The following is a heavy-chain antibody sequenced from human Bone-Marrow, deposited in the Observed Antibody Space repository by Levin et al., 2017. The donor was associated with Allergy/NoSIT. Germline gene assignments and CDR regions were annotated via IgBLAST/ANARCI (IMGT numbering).Heavy chain of an antibody. CDR3: AKDTMKTGHFDWAFDS. CDR2: ISWDGGTI. CDR1: GFTFDDHA. D-gene: IGHD3-9*01. J-gene: IGHJ5*01. Sequence: GGSLRLSCAASGFTFDDHAMHWVRQVPGKGLEWVSGISWDGGTIGYADSVKGRFTIARDNADNSLYLQMNSLTPEDTAFYYCAKDTMKTGHFDWAFDSWGQGTLVTVSS. V-gene: IGHV3-9*01.